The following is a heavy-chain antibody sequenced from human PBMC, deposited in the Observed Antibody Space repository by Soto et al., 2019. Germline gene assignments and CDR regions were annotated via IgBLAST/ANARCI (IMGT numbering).Heavy chain of an antibody. J-gene: IGHJ4*02. Sequence: QITLKESGPTLVKPTQTLTLTCTFSGFSLNTRGVGVGWIRQPPGKALESLAVIYWDDSKRYGPSLKSRLSITKDTSKNQVVLTMTEMDPVDTATYYCTHAATGLAAVFDYWGQGTLVTVSS. V-gene: IGHV2-5*05. CDR2: IYWDDSK. CDR1: GFSLNTRGVG. CDR3: THAATGLAAVFDY. D-gene: IGHD6-25*01.